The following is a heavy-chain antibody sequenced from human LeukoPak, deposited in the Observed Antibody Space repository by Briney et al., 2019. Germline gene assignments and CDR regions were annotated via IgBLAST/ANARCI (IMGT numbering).Heavy chain of an antibody. CDR2: IYYSGST. Sequence: SETLSLTCTVSGGSISSGGYYWSWIRQHPGKGLEWIGYIYYSGSTYYNPSLKSRVTISVDTSKNQFSLKLSSVTAADTAVYYCARGSYGSDAFDIWGQGIMVTVSS. J-gene: IGHJ3*02. CDR3: ARGSYGSDAFDI. D-gene: IGHD4-17*01. V-gene: IGHV4-31*03. CDR1: GGSISSGGYY.